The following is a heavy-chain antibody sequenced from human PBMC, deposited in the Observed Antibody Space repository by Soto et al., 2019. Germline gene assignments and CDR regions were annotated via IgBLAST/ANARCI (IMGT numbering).Heavy chain of an antibody. Sequence: LRLSCAASGFTFSSYAMSWVRQAPGKGLEWVSAISGSGGSTYYADSVKGRFTISRDNSKNTLYLQMNSLRAEDTAVYYCAKDRPTTRGFGYYYYYGMDVWGQGTTVTV. V-gene: IGHV3-23*01. CDR2: ISGSGGST. D-gene: IGHD4-17*01. CDR1: GFTFSSYA. J-gene: IGHJ6*02. CDR3: AKDRPTTRGFGYYYYYGMDV.